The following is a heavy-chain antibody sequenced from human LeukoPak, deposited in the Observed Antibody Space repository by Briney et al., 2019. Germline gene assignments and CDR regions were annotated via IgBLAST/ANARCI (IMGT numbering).Heavy chain of an antibody. CDR1: GGSISPYY. V-gene: IGHV4-59*01. J-gene: IGHJ4*02. CDR3: ARLTPYSSGRSLDY. CDR2: IYYRGST. Sequence: PSETLSLTCTVSGGSISPYYWSWIRQSPGKGLEWIGYIYYRGSTNYNPSLKSRLTISVDTSKNQFSLKLSSMTAADTAVYYCARLTPYSSGRSLDYWGQGTLVTVSS. D-gene: IGHD5-18*01.